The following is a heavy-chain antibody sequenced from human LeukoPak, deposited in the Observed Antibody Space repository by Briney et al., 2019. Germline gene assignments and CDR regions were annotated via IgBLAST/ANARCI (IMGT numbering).Heavy chain of an antibody. CDR3: ARDDALTVTTPYY. CDR1: GGSISSGSYY. V-gene: IGHV4-61*02. J-gene: IGHJ4*02. CDR2: IYTSGST. Sequence: SETLSLTCTVSGGSISSGSYYWSWIRQPAGKGLEWIGRIYTSGSTNYNPSLKSRVTISVDTSKNQFSLKLSSVTAADTAVYYCARDDALTVTTPYYWGQGTLVTVSS. D-gene: IGHD4-17*01.